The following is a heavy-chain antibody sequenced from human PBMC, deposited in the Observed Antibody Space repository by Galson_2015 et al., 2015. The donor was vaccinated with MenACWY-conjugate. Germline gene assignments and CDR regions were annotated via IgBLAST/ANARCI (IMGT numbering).Heavy chain of an antibody. J-gene: IGHJ6*02. CDR3: ARGHYGMDV. Sequence: SLRLSCAVSGFTFRNYWMTWVRQAPGTGLEWVASIKKDGSEKYYVDSVKGRFTISRDNTKNSMYLEMNSLRAEDTAVYYCARGHYGMDVWGQGTTVTASS. V-gene: IGHV3-7*03. CDR2: IKKDGSEK. CDR1: GFTFRNYW.